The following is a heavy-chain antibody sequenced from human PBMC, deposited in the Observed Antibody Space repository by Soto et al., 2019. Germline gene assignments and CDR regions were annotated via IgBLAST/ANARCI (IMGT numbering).Heavy chain of an antibody. Sequence: QVQLVQSGADVKKPGSSVKVSCQASGVTFSSETLGWVRQAPGQGLEWVGGIIPLFGTASYAQKFQGRVTITADESTSTVYMELSSQRSDDTAVYFCATEWGENPASPFDAWGQGTLVTVSS. CDR1: GVTFSSET. V-gene: IGHV1-69*01. J-gene: IGHJ4*02. CDR3: ATEWGENPASPFDA. CDR2: IIPLFGTA. D-gene: IGHD1-26*01.